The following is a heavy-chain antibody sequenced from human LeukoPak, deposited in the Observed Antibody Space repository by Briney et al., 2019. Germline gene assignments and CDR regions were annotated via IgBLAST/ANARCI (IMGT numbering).Heavy chain of an antibody. CDR2: ICTSGSTI. Sequence: GGSLRLSCGGSTFSFSTYEMNWVRQAPGQGLEGGSYICTSGSTIGYADSVKGRFTISRDNAKNSLYLLMTSLRAEDTAIYYCSGELWFGEFDAFDIWGQGTMVTVSS. CDR3: SGELWFGEFDAFDI. J-gene: IGHJ3*02. V-gene: IGHV3-48*03. CDR1: TFSFSTYE. D-gene: IGHD3-10*01.